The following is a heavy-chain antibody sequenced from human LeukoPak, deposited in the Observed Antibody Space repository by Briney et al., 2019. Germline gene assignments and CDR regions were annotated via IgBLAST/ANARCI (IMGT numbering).Heavy chain of an antibody. Sequence: SGGSLRLSCAASGFSFSRHWMSWVRQAPGKGLELVANINQDGSEKYYMDSVKGRFTISRDNAKNSLDLQMNSLRAEDTAVYYCARDRADRSGFQTYDYWGQGTLVTVSS. D-gene: IGHD3-22*01. CDR3: ARDRADRSGFQTYDY. CDR1: GFSFSRHW. CDR2: INQDGSEK. V-gene: IGHV3-7*01. J-gene: IGHJ4*02.